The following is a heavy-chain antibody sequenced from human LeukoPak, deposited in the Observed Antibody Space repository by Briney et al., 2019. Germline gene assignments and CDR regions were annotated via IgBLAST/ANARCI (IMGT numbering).Heavy chain of an antibody. CDR1: GYTFTGYY. V-gene: IGHV1-2*02. J-gene: IGHJ3*02. Sequence: ASAKVSCKASGYTFTGYYMHWVRQAPGQGLEWMGWINPNSGGTNYAQKFQGRVTMTRDTSISTAYMDLSRLRSDDTAVYYCARHGRFYDAFDIWGQGTMVTVSS. CDR3: ARHGRFYDAFDI. CDR2: INPNSGGT. D-gene: IGHD3-3*01.